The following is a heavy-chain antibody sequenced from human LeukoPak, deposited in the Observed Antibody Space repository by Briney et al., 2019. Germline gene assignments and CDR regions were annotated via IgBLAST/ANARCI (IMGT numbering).Heavy chain of an antibody. D-gene: IGHD2-2*01. J-gene: IGHJ6*03. CDR2: ISAYNGNT. Sequence: GASVKVSCKASGYTFTSYGISWVRQAPGQGLEWMGWISAYNGNTNYAQKLQGRVTMTTDTSTSTAYMELRSLRSDDTAVYYCARVEGYCSSTSCIPWALGGYYYYMDVWGKGTTVTVSS. CDR3: ARVEGYCSSTSCIPWALGGYYYYMDV. V-gene: IGHV1-18*01. CDR1: GYTFTSYG.